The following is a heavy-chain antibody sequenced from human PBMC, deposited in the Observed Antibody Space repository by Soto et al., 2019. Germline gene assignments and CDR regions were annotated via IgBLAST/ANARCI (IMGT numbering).Heavy chain of an antibody. V-gene: IGHV4-59*01. D-gene: IGHD5-12*01. CDR2: IYYSGST. CDR3: ARGSSGYGSY. J-gene: IGHJ4*02. Sequence: PSETLSLTCTVSSGSISSYYWSWIRQPPGKGLEWIGYIYYSGSTNYNPSLKSRVTISVDTSKNQFSLKLSSVTAADTAVYYCARGSSGYGSYWGQGTLVTVSS. CDR1: SGSISSYY.